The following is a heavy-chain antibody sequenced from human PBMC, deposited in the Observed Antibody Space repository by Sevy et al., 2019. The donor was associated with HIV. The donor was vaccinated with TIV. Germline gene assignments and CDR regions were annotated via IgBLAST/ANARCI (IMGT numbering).Heavy chain of an antibody. D-gene: IGHD6-13*01. V-gene: IGHV3-23*01. Sequence: GGSLRLSCAASGFTFSSYAMSWVRQAPGKGLEWVSAISGSGCSTYYADSVKGRFTISRDNSKNTLYLQMNSLRAEDMAVYYCAKDKRAAAGNYFDYWGQGTLVTVSS. J-gene: IGHJ4*02. CDR2: ISGSGCST. CDR3: AKDKRAAAGNYFDY. CDR1: GFTFSSYA.